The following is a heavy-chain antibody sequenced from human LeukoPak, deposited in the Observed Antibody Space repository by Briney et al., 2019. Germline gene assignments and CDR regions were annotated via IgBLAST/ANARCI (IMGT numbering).Heavy chain of an antibody. J-gene: IGHJ4*02. CDR3: ARGSSYGSGSYRSVFDY. CDR1: GGSISSGAYY. V-gene: IGHV4-31*03. CDR2: IYYSGSI. Sequence: SETLSLTCTVSGGSISSGAYYWSWIRQHPGKGLEWIGYIYYSGSIYYNSSLKNRVILSVDTSKNQFSLKLSSVTAADTAIYYCARGSSYGSGSYRSVFDYWGQGSLVTVSS. D-gene: IGHD3-10*01.